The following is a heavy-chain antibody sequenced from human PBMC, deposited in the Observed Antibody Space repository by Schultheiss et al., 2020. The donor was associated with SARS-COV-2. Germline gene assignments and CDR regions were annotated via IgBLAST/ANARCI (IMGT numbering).Heavy chain of an antibody. CDR2: IKEDESAR. V-gene: IGHV3-7*02. CDR3: ARVRAPFLQLSRKVVPAAIGPYYFDY. Sequence: GGSLRLSCAASGFIFSNYWMSWVRQAPGKGLEWVASIKEDESARNYVGSVKGRFTISRDNSKNTLYLQMNSLRAEDTAVYYCARVRAPFLQLSRKVVPAAIGPYYFDYWGQGTLVTVSS. D-gene: IGHD2-2*02. CDR1: GFIFSNYW. J-gene: IGHJ4*02.